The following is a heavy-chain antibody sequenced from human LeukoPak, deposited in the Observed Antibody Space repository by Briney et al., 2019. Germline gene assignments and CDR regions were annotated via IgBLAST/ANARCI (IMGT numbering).Heavy chain of an antibody. CDR3: ARTRAAAGRTYYYYYGMDV. D-gene: IGHD6-13*01. CDR1: GGSISSYY. J-gene: IGHJ6*02. Sequence: PSETLSLTCTVSGGSISSYYWSWIRQPPGKGLEWIGYIYYSGSTNYNPSLKSRVTISVDTSKNQFSLKLSSVTAADTAVYYCARTRAAAGRTYYYYYGMDVWGQGTTVTVSS. CDR2: IYYSGST. V-gene: IGHV4-59*01.